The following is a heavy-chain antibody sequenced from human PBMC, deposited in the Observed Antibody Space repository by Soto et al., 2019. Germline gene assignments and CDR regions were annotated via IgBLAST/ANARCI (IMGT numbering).Heavy chain of an antibody. J-gene: IGHJ4*02. CDR1: GGSFSGYY. CDR3: ARASGYDFSSSTNFDY. CDR2: INHSGST. V-gene: IGHV4-34*01. D-gene: IGHD5-12*01. Sequence: PSETLSLTCAVYGGSFSGYYWSWIRQPPGKGLEWIGEINHSGSTNYNPSLKSRVTISVDTSKNQFSLKLSSVTAADTAVYYCARASGYDFSSSTNFDYWGQGTLVTVSS.